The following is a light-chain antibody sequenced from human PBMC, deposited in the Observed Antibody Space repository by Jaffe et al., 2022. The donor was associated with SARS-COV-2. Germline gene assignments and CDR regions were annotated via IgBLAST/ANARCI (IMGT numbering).Light chain of an antibody. J-gene: IGKJ1*01. Sequence: EIVLTQSPATLSLSPGERATLSCRASQSVSSYLAWYQQRPGQAPRLLVYDTSNTATGIPARFSGSGSGTDFTLTINSLEPEDFAVYYCQQRTNWPWTFGQGTKVEIK. CDR2: DTS. CDR1: QSVSSY. V-gene: IGKV3-11*01. CDR3: QQRTNWPWT.